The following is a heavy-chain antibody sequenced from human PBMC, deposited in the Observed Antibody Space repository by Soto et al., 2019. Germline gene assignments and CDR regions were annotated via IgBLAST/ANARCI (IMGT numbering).Heavy chain of an antibody. D-gene: IGHD3-10*01. J-gene: IGHJ3*02. V-gene: IGHV3-21*01. Sequence: VGSLRLSCVASGFTFSTYSMNWVRQAPGKGLEWVSAFSGSGYYIYYADSLKGRFTISRDNAKNSLYLHMNSLRAEDTAVYYCARADSGSSRDAFDIWGQGTLVTVSS. CDR1: GFTFSTYS. CDR3: ARADSGSSRDAFDI. CDR2: FSGSGYYI.